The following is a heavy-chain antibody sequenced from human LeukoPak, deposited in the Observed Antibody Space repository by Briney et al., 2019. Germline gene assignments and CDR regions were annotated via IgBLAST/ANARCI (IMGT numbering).Heavy chain of an antibody. CDR1: GFTFSSYA. J-gene: IGHJ4*02. Sequence: GGSLRLSCAASGFTFSSYAMSWVRQAPGKELEWVSAISGSGGSTYYADSVKGRFTISRDNSKNTLYLQMNSLRAEDTAVYYCAKDLGPIVLVPAAMPIDYWGQGTLVTVSS. D-gene: IGHD2-2*01. V-gene: IGHV3-23*01. CDR3: AKDLGPIVLVPAAMPIDY. CDR2: ISGSGGST.